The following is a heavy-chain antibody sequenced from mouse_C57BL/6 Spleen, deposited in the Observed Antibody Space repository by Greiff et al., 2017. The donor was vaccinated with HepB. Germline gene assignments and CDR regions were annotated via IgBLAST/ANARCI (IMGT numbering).Heavy chain of an antibody. CDR3: ARNYGSSYDWEWFAY. CDR1: GYTFTSYW. J-gene: IGHJ3*01. D-gene: IGHD1-1*01. CDR2: IDPSDSYT. Sequence: QVQLQQPGAELVMPGASVKLSCKASGYTFTSYWMHWVKQRPGQGLEWIGEIDPSDSYTNYNQKFKGKSTLTVDKSSSTAYMQLSSLTSEDSAVYYCARNYGSSYDWEWFAYWGQGTLVTVSA. V-gene: IGHV1-69*01.